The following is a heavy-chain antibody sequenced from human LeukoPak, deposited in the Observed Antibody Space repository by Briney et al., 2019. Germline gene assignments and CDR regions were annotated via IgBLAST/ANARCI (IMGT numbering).Heavy chain of an antibody. CDR1: GYSISSGYY. CDR3: ARLETSSGSLSYFDY. D-gene: IGHD6-19*01. J-gene: IGHJ4*02. V-gene: IGHV4-38-2*02. Sequence: SETLSLTCTVSGYSISSGYYWAWIRQPPGKGLEWIGYIYHSGSTNYNPSLKSRVTISVVTSKNQFSLKLSSVTAADTAVYYCARLETSSGSLSYFDYWGQGTLVTVSS. CDR2: IYHSGST.